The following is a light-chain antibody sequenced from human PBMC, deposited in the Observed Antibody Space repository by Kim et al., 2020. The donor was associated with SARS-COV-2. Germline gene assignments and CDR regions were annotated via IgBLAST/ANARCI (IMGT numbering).Light chain of an antibody. Sequence: GQSITISCTGTSSDVGGYNYVSWYQQHPGKAPKLMIYDVNNRPSGVSNRFSGSKSGNTASLTISGLQVEDEADYYCSSYTSSSTPVFGGGTKVTVL. CDR1: SSDVGGYNY. J-gene: IGLJ2*01. CDR2: DVN. V-gene: IGLV2-14*03. CDR3: SSYTSSSTPV.